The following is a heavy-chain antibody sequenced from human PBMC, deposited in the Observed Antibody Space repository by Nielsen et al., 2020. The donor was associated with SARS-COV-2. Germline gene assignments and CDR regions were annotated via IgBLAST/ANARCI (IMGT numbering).Heavy chain of an antibody. CDR3: ARSVLGGYFDY. D-gene: IGHD7-27*01. CDR1: GFTFSSYA. CDR2: ISYDASNK. Sequence: SLKISCTASGFTFSSYAFYWVRQAPGKGLEWVAVISYDASNKYYADSVKGRFAISRDNSKNTLYLQMNSLRAADTAVYYCARSVLGGYFDYWGQGTLVTISS. V-gene: IGHV3-30*09. J-gene: IGHJ4*02.